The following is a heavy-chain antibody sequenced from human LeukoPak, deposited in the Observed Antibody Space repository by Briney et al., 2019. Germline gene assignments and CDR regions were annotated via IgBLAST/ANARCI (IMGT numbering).Heavy chain of an antibody. Sequence: PGGSLRLSCAASGFTFSSYSMNWVRQAPGKGLEWVAVISYDGSNKYYADSVKGRFTISRDNSKNTLYLQMNSLRAEDTAVYYCAREGEWELPYYFDYWGQGTLVTVSS. CDR1: GFTFSSYS. V-gene: IGHV3-30*03. J-gene: IGHJ4*02. D-gene: IGHD1-26*01. CDR3: AREGEWELPYYFDY. CDR2: ISYDGSNK.